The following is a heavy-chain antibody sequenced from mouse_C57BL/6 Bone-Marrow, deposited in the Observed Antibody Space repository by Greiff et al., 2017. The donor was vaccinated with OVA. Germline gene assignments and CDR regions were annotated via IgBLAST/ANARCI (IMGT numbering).Heavy chain of an antibody. J-gene: IGHJ2*01. CDR1: GYTFTSYW. D-gene: IGHD2-5*01. V-gene: IGHV1-69*01. Sequence: QVQLKQPGAELVMPGASVKLSCKASGYTFTSYWMHWVKQRPGQGLEWIGEIDPSDSYTNYNQKFKGKSTLTVDKSSSTAYMQLSSLTSEDSAVYYCARRVVTTRESYYFDYWGQGTTLTVSS. CDR3: ARRVVTTRESYYFDY. CDR2: IDPSDSYT.